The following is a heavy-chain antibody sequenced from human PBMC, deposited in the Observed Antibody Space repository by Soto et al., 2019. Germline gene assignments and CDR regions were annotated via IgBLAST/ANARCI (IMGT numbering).Heavy chain of an antibody. CDR2: IIPIFGTA. CDR1: GGTFSSYA. V-gene: IGHV1-69*13. D-gene: IGHD2-8*01. Sequence: SVKVSCKASGGTFSSYAISWVRQAPGQGLEWMGGIIPIFGTANYEQKFQGRATITADESTSTAYMELSSLRSEDTAVYYCARLGYCTNGVCYNDYWGQGTLVTVSS. J-gene: IGHJ4*02. CDR3: ARLGYCTNGVCYNDY.